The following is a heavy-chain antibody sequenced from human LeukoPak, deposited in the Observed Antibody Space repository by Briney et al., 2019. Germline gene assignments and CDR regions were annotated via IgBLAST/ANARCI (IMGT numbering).Heavy chain of an antibody. CDR1: GFTFSSYA. J-gene: IGHJ6*02. D-gene: IGHD3-10*01. CDR3: ARPLWFGELYYYGMDV. Sequence: GGSLRLSCAASGFTFSSYAMHWLRQAPGKELKWVALISYDGSNQYYGDSVKGRFTISRDNSKNTLYLQMNSLRAEDTAVYYCARPLWFGELYYYGMDVWGQGTTVTVSS. V-gene: IGHV3-30*04. CDR2: ISYDGSNQ.